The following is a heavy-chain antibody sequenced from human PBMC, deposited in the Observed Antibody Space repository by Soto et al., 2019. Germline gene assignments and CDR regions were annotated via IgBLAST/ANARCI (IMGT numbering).Heavy chain of an antibody. CDR1: GDSVSSSSYY. CDR3: GRLEGLATISYYFDY. J-gene: IGHJ4*02. D-gene: IGHD3-9*01. Sequence: SETPSLTCPVSGDSVSSSSYYWGWVRQPPGKGLEWIGSVYYSGSTYYNPSLESRVTISVDKSKNQFSLKLMSLSAADTAVYYCGRLEGLATISYYFDYWGQGALVTVSS. CDR2: VYYSGST. V-gene: IGHV4-39*01.